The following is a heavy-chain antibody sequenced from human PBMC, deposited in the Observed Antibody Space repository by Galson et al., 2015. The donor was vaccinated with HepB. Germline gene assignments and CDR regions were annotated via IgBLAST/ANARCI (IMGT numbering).Heavy chain of an antibody. CDR3: ARVQNTGWFNWFDP. Sequence: QSGAEVKKPGESLRVSCQGSGYSFSNYWITWVRRLPGKGLEWMGGLDPSDSYIRYNPSFQGHVTISADKSISTAYLQWNSLKASDTAIYYCARVQNTGWFNWFDPWGQGTLVTVSS. CDR2: LDPSDSYI. CDR1: GYSFSNYW. D-gene: IGHD1-1*01. V-gene: IGHV5-10-1*01. J-gene: IGHJ5*02.